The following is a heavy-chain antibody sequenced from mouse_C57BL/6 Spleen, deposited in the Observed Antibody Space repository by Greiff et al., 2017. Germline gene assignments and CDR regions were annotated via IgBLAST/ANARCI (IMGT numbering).Heavy chain of an antibody. Sequence: QVQLKQPGAELARPGASVKMSCKASGYTFTSYTMPWVKQRPGQGLEWIGYINPSSGYTKYNQKFKDKATLTADKSSSTAYMQLSSLTSEDSAVYYCAYYYGHYAMDYWGQGTSVTVSS. CDR2: INPSSGYT. V-gene: IGHV1-4*01. J-gene: IGHJ4*01. CDR3: AYYYGHYAMDY. CDR1: GYTFTSYT. D-gene: IGHD1-1*01.